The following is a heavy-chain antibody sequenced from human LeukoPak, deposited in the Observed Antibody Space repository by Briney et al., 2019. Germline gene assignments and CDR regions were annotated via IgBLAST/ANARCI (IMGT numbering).Heavy chain of an antibody. CDR1: GGSISSYY. J-gene: IGHJ5*02. V-gene: IGHV4-59*01. D-gene: IGHD3-10*01. CDR3: AKGGYYGSGNDFRFDP. CDR2: IYYSGST. Sequence: KPSETLSLTCTVSGGSISSYYWSWIRQPPGKGLEWIGYIYYSGSTNYKPSLKSRVTISVDTSKNQFSLKLSSVTAADTAVYYCAKGGYYGSGNDFRFDPWGQGTLVTASS.